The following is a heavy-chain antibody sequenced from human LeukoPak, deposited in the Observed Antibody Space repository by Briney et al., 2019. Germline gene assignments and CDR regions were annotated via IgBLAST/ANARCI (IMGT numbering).Heavy chain of an antibody. CDR2: INHSGSN. J-gene: IGHJ4*02. D-gene: IGHD6-19*01. Sequence: SETLSLTCAVYGGSFSGYYWNWIRQPPGKGLEWIGEINHSGSNNYNPPLKSRVTISIDTSKNQFSLKLSSVTAADTAVYYCAGGIAVAGLLWGQGTLVTVSS. CDR3: AGGIAVAGLL. V-gene: IGHV4-34*01. CDR1: GGSFSGYY.